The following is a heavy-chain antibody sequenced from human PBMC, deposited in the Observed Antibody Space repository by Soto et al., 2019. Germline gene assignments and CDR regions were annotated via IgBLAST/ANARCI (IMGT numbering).Heavy chain of an antibody. CDR3: ARRGYSYGRRPWFDP. J-gene: IGHJ5*02. Sequence: PSGTVCLSCAVDGGAFSGDYWSWNIQPPGKGLELIGEINHSRCTNYIPSLKSRVTISVATSKNQFSLKLSSVTAADTAVYYCARRGYSYGRRPWFDPSGQRTLVTVSS. CDR1: GGAFSGDY. CDR2: INHSRCT. V-gene: IGHV4-34*01. D-gene: IGHD5-18*01.